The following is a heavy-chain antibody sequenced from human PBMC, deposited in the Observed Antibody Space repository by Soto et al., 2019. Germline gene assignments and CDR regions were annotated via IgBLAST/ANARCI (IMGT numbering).Heavy chain of an antibody. CDR1: GFTFSSYA. V-gene: IGHV3-23*01. CDR2: ISGSGGST. D-gene: IGHD3-9*01. CDR3: AKVKYYDILTGYYSGFDP. Sequence: GGSLRLSCAASGFTFSSYAMSWVRQAPGKGLEWVSAISGSGGSTYYADSVKGRFTISRDNSKNTLYLQMNSLRAEDTAVYYCAKVKYYDILTGYYSGFDPWGQGTLVTVSS. J-gene: IGHJ5*02.